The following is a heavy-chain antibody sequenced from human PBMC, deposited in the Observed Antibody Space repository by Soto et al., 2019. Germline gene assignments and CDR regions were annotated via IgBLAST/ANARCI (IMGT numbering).Heavy chain of an antibody. CDR3: ARDGPSSGWTDDCYFDL. CDR2: IIPIFGTA. CDR1: GGTFSSYA. V-gene: IGHV1-69*01. J-gene: IGHJ2*01. D-gene: IGHD6-19*01. Sequence: QVQLVQSGAEVKKPGSSVKVSCKASGGTFSSYAISWVRQAPGQGLEWMGGIIPIFGTANYAQKFQGRVTITADESTSTAYMELSSLRSEDTAVYYCARDGPSSGWTDDCYFDLWGRGTLVTVSS.